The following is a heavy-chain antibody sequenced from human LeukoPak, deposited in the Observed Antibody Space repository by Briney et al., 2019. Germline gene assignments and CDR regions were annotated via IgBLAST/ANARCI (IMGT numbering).Heavy chain of an antibody. V-gene: IGHV4-59*01. CDR1: GGSISSYY. D-gene: IGHD5-24*01. CDR3: ARDMAEAGRQDV. Sequence: SETLSLTCTVSGGSISSYYWSWIRQPPGKGLEWIGYIYYSGSTNHNPSLKSRVTISVDTSKNQFSLKLSSVTAADTAVYYCARDMAEAGRQDVWGKGTTVTVSS. J-gene: IGHJ6*04. CDR2: IYYSGST.